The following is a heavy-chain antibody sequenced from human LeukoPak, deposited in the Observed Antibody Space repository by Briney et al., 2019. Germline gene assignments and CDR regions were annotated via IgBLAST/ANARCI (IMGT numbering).Heavy chain of an antibody. V-gene: IGHV1-18*01. J-gene: IGHJ5*02. CDR2: ISAYNGNT. Sequence: GASVKVSCKASGYTFTSYGISWVRQAPGQGLEWMGWISAYNGNTNYAQKLQGRVTMTTDTSTSTAYMELRSLRSDDTAVYYCARDPRITGTTGWFDPWGQGTLVTVSS. CDR3: ARDPRITGTTGWFDP. CDR1: GYTFTSYG. D-gene: IGHD1-7*01.